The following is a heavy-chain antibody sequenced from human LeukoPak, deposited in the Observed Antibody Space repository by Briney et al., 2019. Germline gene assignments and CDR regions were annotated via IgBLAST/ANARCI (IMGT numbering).Heavy chain of an antibody. J-gene: IGHJ4*02. CDR1: GYTFTSSA. CDR2: IIPIFGTA. Sequence: ASVKVSCKASGYTFTSSAISWVRQAPGQGLEWMGGIIPIFGTANYAQKFQGRVTITADESTSTAYMELSSLRSEDTAVYYCARGGLSGYDLNYWGQGTLVTVSS. CDR3: ARGGLSGYDLNY. V-gene: IGHV1-69*13. D-gene: IGHD5-12*01.